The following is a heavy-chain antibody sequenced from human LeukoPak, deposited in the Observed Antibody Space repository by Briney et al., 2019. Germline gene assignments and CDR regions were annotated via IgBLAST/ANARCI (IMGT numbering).Heavy chain of an antibody. CDR2: IYYSGST. V-gene: IGHV4-59*08. J-gene: IGHJ5*02. CDR1: GGSISSYY. D-gene: IGHD3-10*01. Sequence: SETLSLTCTVSGGSISSYYWSWIRKPPGTGLEWIWYIYYSGSTNYHPSLKSRITISVDTSKNQFSLELSSVTAADTAVYYCARTWFGELRAWFDPWGQGTLVTVSS. CDR3: ARTWFGELRAWFDP.